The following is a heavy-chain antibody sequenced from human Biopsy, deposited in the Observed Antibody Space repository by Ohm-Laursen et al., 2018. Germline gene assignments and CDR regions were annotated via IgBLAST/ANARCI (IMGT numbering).Heavy chain of an antibody. CDR2: IYNTETT. V-gene: IGHV4-39*01. Sequence: GTLSLTCPVSGGSISSSTTYYWAWLRQPPGKGLEWIGSIYNTETTFYNPSLKSRVTISVDTSTNQFSLKVSSLTAADTALYFCARHPTGFWFDPWGHGTLVTVSS. J-gene: IGHJ5*02. CDR1: GGSISSSTTYY. CDR3: ARHPTGFWFDP.